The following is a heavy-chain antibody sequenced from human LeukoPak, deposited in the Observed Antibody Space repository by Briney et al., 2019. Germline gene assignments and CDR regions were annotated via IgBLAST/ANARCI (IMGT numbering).Heavy chain of an antibody. V-gene: IGHV4-59*01. D-gene: IGHD3-10*01. J-gene: IGHJ4*02. Sequence: SETLPLTCTVSGGSISSYYWSWIRQPPGKGLEWIGYIYYSGSTNYNPSLKSRVTISVDTSKSQFSLNLSSLTAADTAVYYCASGHYGSGSRLDYWGQGTLSPSLQ. CDR2: IYYSGST. CDR1: GGSISSYY. CDR3: ASGHYGSGSRLDY.